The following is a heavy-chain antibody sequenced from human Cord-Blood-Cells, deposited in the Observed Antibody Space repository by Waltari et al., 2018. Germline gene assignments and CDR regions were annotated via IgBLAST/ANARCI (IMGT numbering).Heavy chain of an antibody. CDR2: IRSKANSYAT. CDR3: TRRNWDLRDAFDI. J-gene: IGHJ3*02. D-gene: IGHD1-26*01. CDR1: GFTFSGSA. V-gene: IGHV3-73*02. Sequence: EVQLVESGGGLVQPGGSLKLACAASGFTFSGSAMHWVRQASGKGLEGVGRIRSKANSYATAYAASVKGRFTISRDDSKNTAYLQMNSLKTEDTAVYYCTRRNWDLRDAFDIWGQGTMVTVSS.